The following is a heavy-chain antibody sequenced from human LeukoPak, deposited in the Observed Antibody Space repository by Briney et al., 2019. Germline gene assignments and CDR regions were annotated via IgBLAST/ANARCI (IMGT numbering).Heavy chain of an antibody. Sequence: ASVKVSCKASGYTFTSYDINWVRQATGQGLEWMGWMNPNSGNTGYAQKFQGRGTMTRNTSISTSYMELSSLRSEDTAVYYCARGGLEYYDSMNYYYYMDVWGKGTTVTVSS. J-gene: IGHJ6*03. V-gene: IGHV1-8*01. CDR3: ARGGLEYYDSMNYYYYMDV. D-gene: IGHD3-22*01. CDR1: GYTFTSYD. CDR2: MNPNSGNT.